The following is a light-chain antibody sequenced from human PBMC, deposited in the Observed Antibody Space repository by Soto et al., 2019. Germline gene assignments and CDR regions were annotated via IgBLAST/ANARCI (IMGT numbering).Light chain of an antibody. V-gene: IGLV2-14*01. Sequence: QSALTQPASVSGSPGQSITISCTGTSSDVGGYIYVSWYQQHPGKAPKLMIYEVSNRPSGVSNRFSGSKSGNTASLTISGLQAEEEADYYCSSYSRTSFYVFGTGTKLTVL. CDR1: SSDVGGYIY. CDR3: SSYSRTSFYV. J-gene: IGLJ1*01. CDR2: EVS.